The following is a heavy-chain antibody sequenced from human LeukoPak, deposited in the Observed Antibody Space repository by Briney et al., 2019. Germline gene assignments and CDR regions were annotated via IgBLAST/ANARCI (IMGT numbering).Heavy chain of an antibody. CDR1: GYTFNGYY. D-gene: IGHD3-10*01. CDR2: INPNRGGT. J-gene: IGHJ5*02. CDR3: ARDGSVVREVTWFDP. Sequence: ASVKVSCKASGYTFNGYYMHWVRQAPGQGLEWMGWINPNRGGTNYAQKFQGRVTMTTDTSISTAYMELSRLRFDDTAVYYCARDGSVVREVTWFDPWGQGTLVTVSS. V-gene: IGHV1-2*02.